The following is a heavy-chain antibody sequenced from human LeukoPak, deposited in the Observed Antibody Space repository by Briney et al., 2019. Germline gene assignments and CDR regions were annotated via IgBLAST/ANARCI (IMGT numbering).Heavy chain of an antibody. V-gene: IGHV1-18*01. J-gene: IGHJ4*02. CDR1: GYTFTSYG. Sequence: ASVKVSCKASGYTFTSYGISWVRQAPGQGLEWMGWISAYNGNTNYAQKLQGRVTMTTDTSTSTANMELRSLRSDDTAVYYCARDCSGGSCYLYFDYWGQGTLVTVSS. CDR3: ARDCSGGSCYLYFDY. D-gene: IGHD2-15*01. CDR2: ISAYNGNT.